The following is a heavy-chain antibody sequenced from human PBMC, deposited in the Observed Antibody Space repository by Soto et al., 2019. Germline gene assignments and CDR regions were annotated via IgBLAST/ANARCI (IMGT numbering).Heavy chain of an antibody. CDR1: VFTFNSYG. V-gene: IGHV3-30*18. J-gene: IGHJ5*02. CDR2: ISYDGSNE. Sequence: RGALRLCCASSVFTFNSYGMHWVRQAPGKGLEWVAFISYDGSNEYYADSVKGRFTISRDNSKNTVFLQMNSLRGEDTAVYYCAKSLAVAAGWFDPWGQGAMVTVSS. CDR3: AKSLAVAAGWFDP. D-gene: IGHD6-19*01.